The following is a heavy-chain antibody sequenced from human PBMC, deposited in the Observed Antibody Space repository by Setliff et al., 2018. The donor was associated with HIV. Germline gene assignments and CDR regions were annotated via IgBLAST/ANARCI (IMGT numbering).Heavy chain of an antibody. CDR3: AGLPHHLDPWYYFYYIDV. J-gene: IGHJ6*03. Sequence: SETLSLTCTVSGGSVSSSSYYWGWIRQPPGKGLEWIGNMYYSGTTYYNPSLKSRVTISVDTSKNQFSLRLSSVTAADTAVYYCAGLPHHLDPWYYFYYIDVWGKGTTVTVSS. CDR1: GGSVSSSSYY. CDR2: MYYSGTT. D-gene: IGHD1-1*01. V-gene: IGHV4-39*01.